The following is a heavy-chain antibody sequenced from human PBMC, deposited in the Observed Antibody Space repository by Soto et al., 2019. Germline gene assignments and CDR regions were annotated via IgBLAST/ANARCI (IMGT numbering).Heavy chain of an antibody. CDR1: GFTFSSFA. V-gene: IGHV3-30-3*01. CDR3: ARPYGATRAQWFDP. Sequence: QVQLVESGGGVVQPGRSLRLSCAASGFTFSSFAMHWVRQSPGKGLEWVAVISYDGVSKYYADSVKGRFTVSRDNSKNTLYLQMNSLRAEDTAVYYCARPYGATRAQWFDPWGQGTLVTVSS. CDR2: ISYDGVSK. D-gene: IGHD4-17*01. J-gene: IGHJ5*02.